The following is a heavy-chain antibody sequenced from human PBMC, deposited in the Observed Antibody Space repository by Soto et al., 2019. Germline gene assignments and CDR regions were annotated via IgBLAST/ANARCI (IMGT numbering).Heavy chain of an antibody. Sequence: QVQLVQSGAEVKRPGASVKVSCKASGYIFTNYAVHWVRQAPGQRLEWMGWINAGDGNTKYSRNFQGRVTFTRDTSASTAYMELSSLRSEDTAVYYCVRDGAVAGNINVDFWGRGTLVTVSS. CDR3: VRDGAVAGNINVDF. D-gene: IGHD6-19*01. CDR2: INAGDGNT. J-gene: IGHJ4*02. V-gene: IGHV1-3*01. CDR1: GYIFTNYA.